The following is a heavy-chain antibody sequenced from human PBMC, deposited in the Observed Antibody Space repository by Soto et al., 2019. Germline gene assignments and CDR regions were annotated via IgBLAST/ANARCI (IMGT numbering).Heavy chain of an antibody. D-gene: IGHD6-13*01. CDR2: IDPSDSYT. CDR1: GYSFTSYY. Sequence: GESLKISCEASGYSFTSYYITWVRQMPGKGLEWMGRIDPSDSYTHYSPSFQGHVTISVDKSISTAYLHWSSLKASDTAMYYCARLQAAAGDNDLTFDYWGQGTLVTVSS. J-gene: IGHJ4*02. V-gene: IGHV5-10-1*01. CDR3: ARLQAAAGDNDLTFDY.